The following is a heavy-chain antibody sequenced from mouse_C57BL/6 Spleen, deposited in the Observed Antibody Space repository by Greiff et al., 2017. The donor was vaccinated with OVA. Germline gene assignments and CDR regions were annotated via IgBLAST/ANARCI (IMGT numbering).Heavy chain of an antibody. V-gene: IGHV3-1*01. D-gene: IGHD4-1*02. CDR1: GYSITSGYD. CDR3: ARGVVNWAWFAY. Sequence: DVQLQESGPGMVKPSQSLSLTCTVTGYSITSGYDWHWIRHFPGNKLEWMGYISYSGSTNYNPSLKSRISITHDTSKNHFFLKLNSVTTEDTATYYCARGVVNWAWFAYWGQGTLVTVSA. CDR2: ISYSGST. J-gene: IGHJ3*01.